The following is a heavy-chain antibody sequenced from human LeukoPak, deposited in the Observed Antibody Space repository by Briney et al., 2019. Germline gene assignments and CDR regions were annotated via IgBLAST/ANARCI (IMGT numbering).Heavy chain of an antibody. CDR2: ITGSGGTT. J-gene: IGHJ4*02. CDR3: HGGYAYHLDNVDY. Sequence: GGSLRLSCRASGIIFGNHAMSWIRHLPGKGLEWISAITGSGGTTYYADSVKGRFTISRDNSKNTLFLQMNSLRGDDTATYYCHGGYAYHLDNVDYWGQGSLVTVSS. V-gene: IGHV3-23*01. CDR1: GIIFGNHA. D-gene: IGHD5-12*01.